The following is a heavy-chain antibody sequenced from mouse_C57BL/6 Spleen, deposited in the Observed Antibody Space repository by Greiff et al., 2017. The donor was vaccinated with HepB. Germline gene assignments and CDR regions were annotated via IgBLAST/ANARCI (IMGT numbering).Heavy chain of an antibody. V-gene: IGHV1-76*01. CDR3: AREYYGSSWYFDV. J-gene: IGHJ1*03. D-gene: IGHD1-1*01. CDR1: GYTFTDYY. Sequence: QVQLKESGAELVRPGASVKLSCKASGYTFTDYYINWVKQRPGQGLEWIARIYPGSGNTYYNEKFKGKATLTAEKSSSTAYMQLSSLTSEDSAVYFCAREYYGSSWYFDVWGTGTTVTVSS. CDR2: IYPGSGNT.